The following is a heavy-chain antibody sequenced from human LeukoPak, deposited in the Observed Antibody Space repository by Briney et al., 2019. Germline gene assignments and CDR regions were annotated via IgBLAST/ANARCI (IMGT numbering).Heavy chain of an antibody. Sequence: GGSLRLSCAASGFTFSGYSMNWARQAQGKALEWVSSISTTSDYIHYADSLKGRVAISRDNAKNSLYLQMNSLRAEDTAVYYCARGGIYSQGFDYWGQGSLVTVSS. CDR1: GFTFSGYS. V-gene: IGHV3-21*01. CDR2: ISTTSDYI. CDR3: ARGGIYSQGFDY. J-gene: IGHJ4*02. D-gene: IGHD6-13*01.